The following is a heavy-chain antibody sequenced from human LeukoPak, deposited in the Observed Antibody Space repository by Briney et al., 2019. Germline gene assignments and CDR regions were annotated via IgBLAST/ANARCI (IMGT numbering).Heavy chain of an antibody. V-gene: IGHV3-23*01. D-gene: IGHD1-7*01. CDR1: GFTFSSYA. J-gene: IGHJ3*02. CDR2: ISGSGGST. CDR3: AVSLAGITGTNDAFDI. Sequence: PGGSLRLSCAASGFTFSSYAMSWVRQAPGKGLEWVSAISGSGGSTYYADSVKGRFTISRDNSKNTLYLQMNSLRAEDTAVYYCAVSLAGITGTNDAFDIWGQGTMVTVSS.